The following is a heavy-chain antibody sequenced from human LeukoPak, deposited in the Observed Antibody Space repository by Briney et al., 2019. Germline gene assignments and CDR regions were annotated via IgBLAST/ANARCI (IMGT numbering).Heavy chain of an antibody. V-gene: IGHV1-18*01. J-gene: IGHJ5*02. CDR1: GYTFTDYG. CDR2: ISPYNGNT. Sequence: ASVKVSCKASGYTFTDYGISWVRRAPGQGLEWMGWISPYNGNTNYAQNVQGRVTMTTDTSTSTAYMELRSLRSDDTAVYYCARRVHSSGWPTENWFDPWGQGTLVTVSS. D-gene: IGHD6-25*01. CDR3: ARRVHSSGWPTENWFDP.